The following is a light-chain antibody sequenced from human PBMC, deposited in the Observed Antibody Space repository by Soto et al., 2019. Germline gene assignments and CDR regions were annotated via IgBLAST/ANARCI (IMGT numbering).Light chain of an antibody. CDR1: QGIISN. V-gene: IGKV3-15*01. J-gene: IGKJ1*01. CDR3: QQYYDWPRT. Sequence: ETVMTQSPVTLSVSPGERVTLSCRASQGIISNLAWYQQKRGQAPRVLIYGASTRATGVPDRFSGSGSGTEFTLTITSLQSEDSAIYYCQQYYDWPRTFGQGTNVEIK. CDR2: GAS.